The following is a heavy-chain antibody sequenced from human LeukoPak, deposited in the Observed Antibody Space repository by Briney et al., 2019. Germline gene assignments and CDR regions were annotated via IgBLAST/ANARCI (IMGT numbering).Heavy chain of an antibody. CDR2: IYTSGST. J-gene: IGHJ3*02. D-gene: IGHD1-26*01. CDR3: ARCSGSYPNDAFDI. V-gene: IGHV4-61*02. Sequence: PSQTLSLTCIVSGGSTSTGDYYWSWIRQPAGKGLEWIGRIYTSGSTNYNPSLKSRVTISVDTSKNQFSLKLSSVTAADTAVYYCARCSGSYPNDAFDIWGQGTMVTVSS. CDR1: GGSTSTGDYY.